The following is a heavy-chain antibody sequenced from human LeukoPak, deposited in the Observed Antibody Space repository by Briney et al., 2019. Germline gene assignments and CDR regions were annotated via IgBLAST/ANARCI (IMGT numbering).Heavy chain of an antibody. CDR3: AREGGSSWYGIDY. Sequence: SETLSLTCTVSGGSISSYYWSWIRQPPGKGLEWIGYIYYSGSTNYNPSLKSRVTISVDTSKNQFPLKLSSVTAADTAVYYCAREGGSSWYGIDYWGQGTLVTVSS. CDR1: GGSISSYY. V-gene: IGHV4-59*01. D-gene: IGHD6-13*01. J-gene: IGHJ4*02. CDR2: IYYSGST.